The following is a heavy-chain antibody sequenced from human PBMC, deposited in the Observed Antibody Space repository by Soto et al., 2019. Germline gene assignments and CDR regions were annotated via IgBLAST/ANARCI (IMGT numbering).Heavy chain of an antibody. J-gene: IGHJ3*01. CDR1: GFTFDDYA. CDR3: AKVYYDFWSCYFAEYAFDL. V-gene: IGHV3-9*01. CDR2: ISWNSGSI. Sequence: EVQLVESGGGLVQPGRSRRLSCAASGFTFDDYAMHWVRQAPGKGLEWVSGISWNSGSIGYADSVKGRFTISRDNAKNSLYLQMNSLRAEDTALYYCAKVYYDFWSCYFAEYAFDLWGQGTMVTVSS. D-gene: IGHD3-3*01.